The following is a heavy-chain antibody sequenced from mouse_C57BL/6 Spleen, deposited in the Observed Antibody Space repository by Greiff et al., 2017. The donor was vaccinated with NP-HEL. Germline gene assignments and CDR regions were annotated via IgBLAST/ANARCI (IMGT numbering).Heavy chain of an antibody. CDR2: ILPGSGST. J-gene: IGHJ1*03. Sequence: QVQLQQSGAELMKPGASVKLSCKATGYTFTGYWIEWVKQRPGHGLEWIGEILPGSGSTNYNEKFKGKATFTADTSSNTAYMQLSSLTTEDSAIYYCARSVPITTVVPYWYFDVWGTGTTVTVSS. CDR3: ARSVPITTVVPYWYFDV. D-gene: IGHD1-1*01. CDR1: GYTFTGYW. V-gene: IGHV1-9*01.